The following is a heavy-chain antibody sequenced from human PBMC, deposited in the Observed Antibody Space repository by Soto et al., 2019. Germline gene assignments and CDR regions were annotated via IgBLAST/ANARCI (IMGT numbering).Heavy chain of an antibody. V-gene: IGHV4-39*01. J-gene: IGHJ6*02. D-gene: IGHD2-2*02. CDR3: ARYCSSTSCYNGYYYGMDV. Sequence: SETLSLTCTVSGGSFSSSSYYWGWLRQPPGKGLEWIGSIYYSGSTYYNTSLKSRVTISVDTSKNQFSLKLGSVTAADTAVYYCARYCSSTSCYNGYYYGMDVWGQGTTVTVSS. CDR2: IYYSGST. CDR1: GGSFSSSSYY.